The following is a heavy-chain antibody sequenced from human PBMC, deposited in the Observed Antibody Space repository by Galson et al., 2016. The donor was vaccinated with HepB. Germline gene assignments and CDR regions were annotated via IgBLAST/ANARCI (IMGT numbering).Heavy chain of an antibody. CDR3: ARHRCTSSPVGAFDI. CDR1: GGSISSSRDY. Sequence: ETLSLTCSVSGGSISSSRDYWGWIRQPPGKGLEWIGSIYYSGSTYYNPSLKSRVTIYVDTSKNQFSLRLSSVTAADTAVYYCARHRCTSSPVGAFDIWGQVTMGTVSS. CDR2: IYYSGST. J-gene: IGHJ3*02. D-gene: IGHD6-13*01. V-gene: IGHV4-39*01.